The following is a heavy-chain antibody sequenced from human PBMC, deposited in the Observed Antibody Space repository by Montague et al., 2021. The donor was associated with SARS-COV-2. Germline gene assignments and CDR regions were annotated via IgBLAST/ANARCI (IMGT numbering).Heavy chain of an antibody. Sequence: SETLSLTCTVSGGSISSSSYYRGWIRQPPGKVLGLIGSIYYSGSTYYXPSLNSRVTISVDTSKNQFSLKLSSVTAADTAVYYCARKPPRGITIFGVVTATYYFDPWGQGTLVTVSS. D-gene: IGHD3-3*01. CDR2: IYYSGST. CDR1: GGSISSSSYY. CDR3: ARKPPRGITIFGVVTATYYFDP. V-gene: IGHV4-39*01. J-gene: IGHJ4*02.